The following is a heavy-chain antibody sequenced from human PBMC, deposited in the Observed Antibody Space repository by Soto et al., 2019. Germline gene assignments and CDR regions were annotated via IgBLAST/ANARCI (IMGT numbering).Heavy chain of an antibody. V-gene: IGHV6-1*01. J-gene: IGHJ4*02. D-gene: IGHD2-2*03. Sequence: PSQTLSLTCAISGDSVPSNSAAWNWIRQSPSRGLEWLGRTYYRSKWYNDYAVSVKSRITINPDTSKNQFSLQLNSVTPEDTAVYYCARDLGIVVVPAAGTTYYFDYWGQGTLVTVSS. CDR3: ARDLGIVVVPAAGTTYYFDY. CDR2: TYYRSKWYN. CDR1: GDSVPSNSAA.